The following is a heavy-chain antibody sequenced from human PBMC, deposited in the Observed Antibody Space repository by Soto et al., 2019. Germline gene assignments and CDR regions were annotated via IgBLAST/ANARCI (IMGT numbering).Heavy chain of an antibody. CDR2: IYVTGAV. V-gene: IGHV4-31*03. CDR3: ARLRIATNNYKWFDP. D-gene: IGHD2-21*01. J-gene: IGHJ5*02. Sequence: SETLSLTCSVSGAALNSGNYYWSWIRQVPGKGLEWIGHIYVTGAVDYNPPLRDRITISQDTSERQFSLNLRLVTAADTAVYYCARLRIATNNYKWFDPWGQGTLVTVSS. CDR1: GAALNSGNYY.